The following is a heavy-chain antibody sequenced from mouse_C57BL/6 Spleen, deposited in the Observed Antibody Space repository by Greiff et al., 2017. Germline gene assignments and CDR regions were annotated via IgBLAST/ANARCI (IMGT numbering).Heavy chain of an antibody. CDR1: GYTFTSYW. Sequence: QVQLQQPGAELVKPGASVKVSCKASGYTFTSYWMHWVKQRPGQGLEWIGRIHPYDSDTNYNQKFKGKATLTVDKSSSTAYMQLSSLTSEDSAVYYCAIKDYHGAMDYWGQGTSVTVSS. J-gene: IGHJ4*01. CDR3: AIKDYHGAMDY. D-gene: IGHD5-5*01. CDR2: IHPYDSDT. V-gene: IGHV1-74*01.